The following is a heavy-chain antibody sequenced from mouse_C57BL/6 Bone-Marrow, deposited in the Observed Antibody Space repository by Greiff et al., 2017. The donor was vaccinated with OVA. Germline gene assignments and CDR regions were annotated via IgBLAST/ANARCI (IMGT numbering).Heavy chain of an antibody. V-gene: IGHV1-81*01. Sequence: VQLQPSGAELARPGASVKLSCKASGYTLTSYGISWVKQRTGQGLEWIGEFYPRSGNTYYNEKFKGKATLTADKSASTAYMELRSLTAEDSAVYFCAITQYFDVWGTGTTVTVSS. CDR3: AITQYFDV. D-gene: IGHD1-3*01. CDR2: FYPRSGNT. J-gene: IGHJ1*03. CDR1: GYTLTSYG.